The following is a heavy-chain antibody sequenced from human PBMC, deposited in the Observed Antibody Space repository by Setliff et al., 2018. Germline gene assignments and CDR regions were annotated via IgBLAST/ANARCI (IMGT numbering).Heavy chain of an antibody. CDR1: GFTFSSYD. J-gene: IGHJ6*02. CDR2: ISSSSSTT. V-gene: IGHV3-48*01. CDR3: ARAGAFGRLDV. Sequence: LRLSCAASGFTFSSYDMNWVRQAPGKGLEWLSYISSSSSTTYYADSVKGRFTISRDNAKNSLYLQMNSLRADDTAVYSCARAGAFGRLDVWGQGTTVTVSS. D-gene: IGHD3-10*01.